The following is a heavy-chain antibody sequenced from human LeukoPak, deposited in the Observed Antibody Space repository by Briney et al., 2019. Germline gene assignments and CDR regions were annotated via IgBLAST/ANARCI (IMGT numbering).Heavy chain of an antibody. Sequence: GGSLRLSCAASGFTFSDYEMTWVRQAPGKWLEWVAYISSSGSTIYYPDSVKGRFTISRDNARNSLYLQMSSLRAEDTALYYCARDRGYNFGDFDYWGEGTLVSVSS. J-gene: IGHJ4*02. D-gene: IGHD5-18*01. V-gene: IGHV3-48*03. CDR3: ARDRGYNFGDFDY. CDR2: ISSSGSTI. CDR1: GFTFSDYE.